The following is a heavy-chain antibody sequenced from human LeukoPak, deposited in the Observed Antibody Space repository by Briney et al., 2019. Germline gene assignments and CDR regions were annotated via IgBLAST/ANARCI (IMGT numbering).Heavy chain of an antibody. Sequence: SETLSLTCTVSGGSISSSSYFWGWIRQPPGKGLEWIGSIYYSGTTYYNPSLKSRVTISVDTSKNQFSLKLSSVTAADTAVYYCARLWTRDYYFDYWGQGTLVTVSS. CDR1: GGSISSSSYF. D-gene: IGHD3-10*01. V-gene: IGHV4-39*01. CDR2: IYYSGTT. J-gene: IGHJ4*02. CDR3: ARLWTRDYYFDY.